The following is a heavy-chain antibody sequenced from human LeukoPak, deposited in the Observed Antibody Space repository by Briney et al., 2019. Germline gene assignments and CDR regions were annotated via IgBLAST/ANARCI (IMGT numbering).Heavy chain of an antibody. CDR2: ISSNGGST. D-gene: IGHD3-3*01. Sequence: SGGSLRLSCAAPGFTFSSYAMHWVRQAPGEGLEYVSAISSNGGSTYYANSVKGRFTISRDNSKNTLYLQMGSLRAEDMAVYYCARDRGRGFLEWFYGMDVWGQGTTVTVSS. J-gene: IGHJ6*02. CDR3: ARDRGRGFLEWFYGMDV. CDR1: GFTFSSYA. V-gene: IGHV3-64*01.